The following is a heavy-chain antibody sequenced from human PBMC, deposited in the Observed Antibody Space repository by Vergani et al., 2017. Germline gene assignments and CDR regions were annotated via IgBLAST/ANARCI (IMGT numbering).Heavy chain of an antibody. CDR3: ARVGSGKTLDY. J-gene: IGHJ4*02. CDR1: GGSVSSGSYY. V-gene: IGHV4-61*01. D-gene: IGHD6-19*01. Sequence: QVQLQESGPGLVKPSETLSLTCTVSGGSVSSGSYYWSWIRQPPGKGLEWIGYIYYSGSTNYNPSLKSRVTISVDTSKNQFSLKLSSVTAADTAVYYCARVGSGKTLDYWGQGTLVTVSS. CDR2: IYYSGST.